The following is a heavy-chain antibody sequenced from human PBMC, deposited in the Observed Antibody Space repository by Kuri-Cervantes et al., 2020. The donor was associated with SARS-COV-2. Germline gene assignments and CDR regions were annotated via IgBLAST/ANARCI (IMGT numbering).Heavy chain of an antibody. Sequence: ASVKVSCKASGYTFTGYYMHWVRQAPGQGLEWMGWISAYNGNTNYAQKLQGRVTMTTDTSTGTAYMELRSLRSDDTAVYYCAISVVTRGFYFDYWGQGTLVTVSS. D-gene: IGHD4-23*01. CDR1: GYTFTGYY. CDR2: ISAYNGNT. J-gene: IGHJ4*02. V-gene: IGHV1-18*04. CDR3: AISVVTRGFYFDY.